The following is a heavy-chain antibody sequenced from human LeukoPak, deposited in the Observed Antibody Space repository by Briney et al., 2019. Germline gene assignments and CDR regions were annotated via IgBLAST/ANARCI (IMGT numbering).Heavy chain of an antibody. D-gene: IGHD6-13*01. J-gene: IGHJ4*02. CDR3: AKGSNTWGYYFDY. CDR2: IVGSGGTT. V-gene: IGHV3-23*01. Sequence: GGSLRLSCAASGFTFSGYAMSWVRQAPGKGLEWVSSIVGSGGTTYYADSVKGRFTVSGDNSKNTLYLQMNSLRPEDTAVYYCAKGSNTWGYYFDYWGQGTLVTVSS. CDR1: GFTFSGYA.